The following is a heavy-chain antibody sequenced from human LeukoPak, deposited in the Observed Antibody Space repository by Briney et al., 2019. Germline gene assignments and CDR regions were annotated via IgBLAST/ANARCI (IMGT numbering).Heavy chain of an antibody. CDR1: GFTFSTYS. CDR3: AKDHGGMMAFPSAKYFQH. D-gene: IGHD5-24*01. Sequence: GGSLRLSCAASGFTFSTYSMNWVCQAPGKGLEWVSSISSSSSYIYYADSVKGRFTISRDNAKNSLYLQMNSLRAEDTAVYYCAKDHGGMMAFPSAKYFQHWGQGTLVTVSS. CDR2: ISSSSSYI. J-gene: IGHJ1*01. V-gene: IGHV3-21*01.